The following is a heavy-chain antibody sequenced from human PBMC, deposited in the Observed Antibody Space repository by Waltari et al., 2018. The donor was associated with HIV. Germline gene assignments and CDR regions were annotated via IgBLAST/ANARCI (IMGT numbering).Heavy chain of an antibody. CDR3: ARDWTVATITTYYFDY. V-gene: IGHV3-30-3*01. Sequence: QLVKPGGRVVQPGRSMTLSLAGSGFIFSHCAQLLVRPAPGKGLEWVAVISYEGNNTYFAEAVKGRFTISRDNSENTLYLQMTSLRAEDTAVYYCARDWTVATITTYYFDYWGQGTLVTVSS. J-gene: IGHJ4*02. CDR2: ISYEGNNT. D-gene: IGHD4-17*01. CDR1: GFIFSHCA.